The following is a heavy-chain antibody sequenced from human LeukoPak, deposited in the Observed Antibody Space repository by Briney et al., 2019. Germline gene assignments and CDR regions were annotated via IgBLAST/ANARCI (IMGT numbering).Heavy chain of an antibody. CDR1: GGSISSYY. Sequence: SETLSLTCTVSGGSISSYYWSWIRQPPGKGLEWIGYIYYSGSTNYNPSLKSRVTISVDTSKNQFSLKLSSVTAADTAVYYCARASRGFGELYRPYNWLDSGGQGTLVTVSS. D-gene: IGHD3-10*01. CDR2: IYYSGST. CDR3: ARASRGFGELYRPYNWLDS. V-gene: IGHV4-59*01. J-gene: IGHJ5*01.